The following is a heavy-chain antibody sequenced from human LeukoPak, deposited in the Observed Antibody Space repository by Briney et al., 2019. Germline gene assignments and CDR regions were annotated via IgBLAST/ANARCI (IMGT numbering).Heavy chain of an antibody. CDR2: IYYSGST. CDR3: VRAVAYFDY. J-gene: IGHJ4*02. CDR1: GGSISSYY. V-gene: IGHV4-59*08. Sequence: SETLSLTCTVSGGSISSYYWSWIRQPPGKGLEWIGYIYYSGSTNYNPSLKSRVTISVDTSKNQFSLKLSSVTAADTAVYYCVRAVAYFDYWGQGTLVTVSS. D-gene: IGHD6-19*01.